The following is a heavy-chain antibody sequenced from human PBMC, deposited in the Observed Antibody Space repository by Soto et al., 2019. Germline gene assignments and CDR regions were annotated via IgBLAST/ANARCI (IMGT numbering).Heavy chain of an antibody. CDR3: VKAGDYTNLWTAMDV. J-gene: IGHJ6*02. D-gene: IGHD4-4*01. Sequence: PGGSLRLSCSASVFTFSRYAMHWGRQAPGKGLGYVSAISSNGVSTYYADSVKGRFTISRDNSKNRLYLQLTSLRGEDTAVYYCVKAGDYTNLWTAMDVWGQGTTVTVSS. CDR2: ISSNGVST. V-gene: IGHV3-64D*06. CDR1: VFTFSRYA.